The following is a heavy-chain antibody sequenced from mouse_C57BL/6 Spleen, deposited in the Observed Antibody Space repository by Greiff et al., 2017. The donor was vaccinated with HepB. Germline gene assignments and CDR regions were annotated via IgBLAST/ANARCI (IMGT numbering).Heavy chain of an antibody. CDR1: GFTFSSYT. CDR3: ARHKGPPTGSHFDY. CDR2: ISGGGGNT. V-gene: IGHV5-9*01. J-gene: IGHJ2*01. Sequence: EVKLVESGGGLVKPGGSLKLSCAASGFTFSSYTMSWVRQTPEKRLEWVATISGGGGNTYYPDSVKGRFTISRDNAKNTLYLQMSSLRSEDTALYYCARHKGPPTGSHFDYWGQGTTLTVSS. D-gene: IGHD4-1*02.